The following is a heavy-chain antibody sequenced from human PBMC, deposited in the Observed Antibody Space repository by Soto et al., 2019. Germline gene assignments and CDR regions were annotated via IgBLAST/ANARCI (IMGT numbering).Heavy chain of an antibody. CDR2: MSHSGGT. J-gene: IGHJ3*02. CDR3: ARVERGTATTVVDAFDI. Sequence: QVQLQQWDAGLLKPSETLSLTCAVYGGFVTSGSYYWSWIRQPPGKGLEWIGEMSHSGGTHFNPSLNSRVTISVDTSKNQFTLKMSSVTDADTALYYCARVERGTATTVVDAFDIWGPGTMVTVSS. D-gene: IGHD1-1*01. CDR1: GGFVTSGSYY. V-gene: IGHV4-34*01.